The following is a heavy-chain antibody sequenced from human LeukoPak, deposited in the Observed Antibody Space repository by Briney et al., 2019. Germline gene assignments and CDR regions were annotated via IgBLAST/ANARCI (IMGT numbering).Heavy chain of an antibody. Sequence: GGSLRLSCAASGFTFSSYDMHWVRQAPGKGLEGVAVISFDGSNKYCADSVKGRFTISRDDSKNTLYLQMNSLRAEDTAVYYCARDIESGYFDYWGQGTLVTVSS. J-gene: IGHJ4*02. CDR1: GFTFSSYD. CDR3: ARDIESGYFDY. CDR2: ISFDGSNK. D-gene: IGHD3-16*02. V-gene: IGHV3-33*01.